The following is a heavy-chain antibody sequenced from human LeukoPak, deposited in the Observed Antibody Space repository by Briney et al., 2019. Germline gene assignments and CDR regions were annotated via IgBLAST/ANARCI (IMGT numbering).Heavy chain of an antibody. Sequence: PGGCLRLSCSPSGFTFTSYSMHSVPQAPRKGLKYVSGIGNSGGSTSYADSVKGRFIICRDNSKNTLYLQMSSLTAEDTALYYCVHSPRIAASLPWGERTLVTVSS. D-gene: IGHD6-13*01. CDR1: GFTFTSYS. J-gene: IGHJ5*02. V-gene: IGHV3-64D*08. CDR2: IGNSGGST. CDR3: VHSPRIAASLP.